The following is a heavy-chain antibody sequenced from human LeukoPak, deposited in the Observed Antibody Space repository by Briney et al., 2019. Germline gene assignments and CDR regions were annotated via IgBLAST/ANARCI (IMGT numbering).Heavy chain of an antibody. CDR2: IIPVLGVS. V-gene: IGHV1-69*04. D-gene: IGHD3-10*01. CDR3: ARDHSSGSGSAYYYYGMDV. Sequence: GASVKVSCKASGGSFSSYVITWVRQAPGQGLEWMGRIIPVLGVSNFAQKFQGRVTITRDTSASTAYMELSSLRSEDTAVYYCARDHSSGSGSAYYYYGMDVWGQGTTVTVSS. CDR1: GGSFSSYV. J-gene: IGHJ6*02.